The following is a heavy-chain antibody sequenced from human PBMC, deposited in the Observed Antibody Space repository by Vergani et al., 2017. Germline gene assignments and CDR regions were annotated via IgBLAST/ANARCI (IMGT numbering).Heavy chain of an antibody. V-gene: IGHV4-34*01. Sequence: QVQLQQWGGGLLKPSETLSLTCVVNGGSFTSYHWTWIRQSPGEGLGWVGDIHHTGRPDYNPSLKSRLTMSVDKSRNLFSLTLNSVTATDTAIYFCARVNTETNGHLYYYYYVDVWGQGTAVTVS. D-gene: IGHD4-11*01. CDR2: IHHTGRP. J-gene: IGHJ6*03. CDR1: GGSFTSYH. CDR3: ARVNTETNGHLYYYYYVDV.